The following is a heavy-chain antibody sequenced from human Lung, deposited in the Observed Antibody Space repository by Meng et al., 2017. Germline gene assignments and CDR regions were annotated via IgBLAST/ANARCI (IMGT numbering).Heavy chain of an antibody. D-gene: IGHD6-19*01. V-gene: IGHV4-39*01. CDR3: VRSSAWVRTGFDP. CDR2: IGHSGFT. Sequence: RLQGWGPGLVQPSEALSLTWRVSSGSISTRGYYWGWIRQPPGKGLEWIGSIGHSGFTYYTPSLKSRVAVSLDTSKSQFSLMLTSVTAADTAVYYCVRSSAWVRTGFDPWGQGTLVTVSS. J-gene: IGHJ5*02. CDR1: SGSISTRGYY.